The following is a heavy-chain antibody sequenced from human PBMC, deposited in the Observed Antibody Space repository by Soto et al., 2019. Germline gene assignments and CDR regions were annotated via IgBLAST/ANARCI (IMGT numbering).Heavy chain of an antibody. CDR2: VSGDGGVSSVRSDGGNT. Sequence: PGGALRLSCTASGFTFSGSPMDWGRQAPGKGLESVSSVSGDGGVSSVRSDGGNTYYANSVKGRFTVSRDKSMNTLYLQMGSLRAEDMAVYYCARAPVGVYDSWGQGT. CDR3: ARAPVGVYDS. D-gene: IGHD1-26*01. V-gene: IGHV3-64*01. CDR1: GFTFSGSP. J-gene: IGHJ4*02.